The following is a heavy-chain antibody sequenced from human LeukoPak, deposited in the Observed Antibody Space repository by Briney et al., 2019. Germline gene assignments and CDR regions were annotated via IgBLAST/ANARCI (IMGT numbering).Heavy chain of an antibody. Sequence: SQTLFLTCTVSGGSIISGGYLWSWIRQHPGKGLEWIGYIYYSGSTHYNSSLESRVTISVDTSKKQFSLKLSSVTAADTAVYYCAAFDSATYDAFDIWGQGTMVTVSS. V-gene: IGHV4-31*03. CDR2: IYYSGST. J-gene: IGHJ3*02. CDR1: GGSIISGGYL. D-gene: IGHD3-22*01. CDR3: AAFDSATYDAFDI.